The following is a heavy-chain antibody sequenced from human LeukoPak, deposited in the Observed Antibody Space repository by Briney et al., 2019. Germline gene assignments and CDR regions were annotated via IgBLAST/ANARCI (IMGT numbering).Heavy chain of an antibody. V-gene: IGHV3-48*03. D-gene: IGHD5-18*01. CDR2: ISSSGNTI. J-gene: IGHJ4*02. CDR3: ARGGYSYGLSFCAY. CDR1: GFTFSSYE. Sequence: GGSLRLSCATSGFTFSSYEMNWVRQAPGKRLEWVSYISSSGNTIYYPDSVKGRFTISRDNAKNSLYLQMNSLRAEDTAVYYCARGGYSYGLSFCAYWGQGTLVTVSS.